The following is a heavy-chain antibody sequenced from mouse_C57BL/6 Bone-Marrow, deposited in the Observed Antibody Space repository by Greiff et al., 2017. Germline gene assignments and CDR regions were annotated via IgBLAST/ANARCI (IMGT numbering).Heavy chain of an antibody. Sequence: DVQLQESGGGLVQPGGSLKLSCAASGFTFSDYYMYWVRQTPEKRLEWVAYISNGGGSTYYPDTVKGRFTIARDNAKNTLYLQMSRLKSEDTAMYYGARRGYYYGSSYWYFDVWGTGTTVTVSS. CDR2: ISNGGGST. J-gene: IGHJ1*03. CDR1: GFTFSDYY. D-gene: IGHD1-1*01. CDR3: ARRGYYYGSSYWYFDV. V-gene: IGHV5-12*01.